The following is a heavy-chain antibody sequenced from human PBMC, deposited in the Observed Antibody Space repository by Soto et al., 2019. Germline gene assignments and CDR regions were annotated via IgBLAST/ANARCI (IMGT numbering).Heavy chain of an antibody. Sequence: SETLSLTCTVSGDSISNYYWSWIRQPPGKGLEWIGYMFYTGSTNHNPSLKSRVTMSVETSKNQFSMKLRSVTAADTAVYYCARIVVYSSSSLLDYWGQGILVTVSS. J-gene: IGHJ4*02. V-gene: IGHV4-59*08. CDR3: ARIVVYSSSSLLDY. D-gene: IGHD6-6*01. CDR2: MFYTGST. CDR1: GDSISNYY.